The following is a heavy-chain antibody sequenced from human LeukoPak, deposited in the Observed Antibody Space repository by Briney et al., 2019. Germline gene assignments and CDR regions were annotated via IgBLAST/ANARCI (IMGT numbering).Heavy chain of an antibody. D-gene: IGHD3-22*01. Sequence: GGSLRLSCAASGFTFSSYGMHWVRQAPGKGLEWVAFIRYDGSNKYYADSVKGRFTISRDNSKNTLYLQMNSLRAEDTAVYYCAALDYYDSSGYYYFDYWGQGTLVTVSS. CDR2: IRYDGSNK. J-gene: IGHJ4*02. CDR1: GFTFSSYG. CDR3: AALDYYDSSGYYYFDY. V-gene: IGHV3-30*02.